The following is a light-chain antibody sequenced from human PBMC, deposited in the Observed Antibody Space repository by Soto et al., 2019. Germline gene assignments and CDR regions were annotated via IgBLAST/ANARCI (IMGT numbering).Light chain of an antibody. V-gene: IGKV1-5*01. CDR2: DAS. Sequence: DIQMTQSPSTLSGSVGDRVTITCRASQTISSWLAWYQQKAGKAPRLLIYDASTLQSGVPSRFSGSGSGTEFSLTISSLQPDDFGTYYCQCYSSYPWTFGQGTRVEIK. J-gene: IGKJ1*01. CDR1: QTISSW. CDR3: QCYSSYPWT.